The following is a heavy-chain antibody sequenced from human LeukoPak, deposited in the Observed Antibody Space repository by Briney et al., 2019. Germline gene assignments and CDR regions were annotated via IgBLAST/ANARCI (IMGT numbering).Heavy chain of an antibody. D-gene: IGHD1-26*01. V-gene: IGHV3-53*01. J-gene: IGHJ3*02. CDR2: IYSGGST. CDR1: GFTVSSNY. CDR3: ASGGIVGATYDAFDI. Sequence: GGSLRLSCAASGFTVSSNYMSWVRQAPGKGLEWVSVIYSGGSTYYADSVKGRFTISRDNSKNALYLQMNSLRAEDTAVYYCASGGIVGATYDAFDIWGQGTMVTVSS.